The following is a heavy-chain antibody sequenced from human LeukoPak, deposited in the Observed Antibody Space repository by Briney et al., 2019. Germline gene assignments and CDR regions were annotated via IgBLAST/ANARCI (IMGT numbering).Heavy chain of an antibody. J-gene: IGHJ4*02. CDR2: IDTNTGSP. CDR3: VRGIDASGYFNC. CDR1: GYTFTTYP. D-gene: IGHD3-9*01. Sequence: AASVKVSRTASGYTFTTYPITWVRQAPGQGHEWMGWIDTNTGSPTYAQGLTGRFVFPLDTSVSTAFLQINRVKAEDTAVYYCVRGIDASGYFNCWGEGTLVAVSS. V-gene: IGHV7-4-1*02.